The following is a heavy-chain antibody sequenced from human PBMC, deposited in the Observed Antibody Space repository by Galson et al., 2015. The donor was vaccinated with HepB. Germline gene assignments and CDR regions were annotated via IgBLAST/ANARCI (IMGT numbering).Heavy chain of an antibody. J-gene: IGHJ4*02. Sequence: SLRLSCAASGFTFSSYAMNWVRQAPGKGLEWVSYMSSTSGTIYYADSVKGRFTISRDNAKNSLYLQMNTLRDEDTAVYYCVRGMGGSVYWGQGTLVTVSS. CDR2: MSSTSGTI. V-gene: IGHV3-48*02. CDR3: VRGMGGSVY. D-gene: IGHD1-26*01. CDR1: GFTFSSYA.